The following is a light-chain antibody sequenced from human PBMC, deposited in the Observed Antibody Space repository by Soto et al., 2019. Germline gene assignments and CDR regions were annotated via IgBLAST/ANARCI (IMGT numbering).Light chain of an antibody. CDR1: HSVSSN. Sequence: IVLNQSAGTLSFSPGERATLSCRASHSVSSNLAWYQQKPGQAPRLLIYGASTRATGIPARFSGSGSGTEFTLTISSLQSEDFAVYYCHQYNNWPPWTFGQGTKVDIK. V-gene: IGKV3-15*01. CDR3: HQYNNWPPWT. CDR2: GAS. J-gene: IGKJ1*01.